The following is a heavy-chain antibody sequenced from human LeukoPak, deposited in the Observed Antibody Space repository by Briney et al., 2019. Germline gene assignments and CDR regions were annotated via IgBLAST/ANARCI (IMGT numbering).Heavy chain of an antibody. D-gene: IGHD3-22*01. CDR2: IHHDGSNK. CDR3: AKDFSVYYYDSRVFDY. CDR1: GFTFSSYG. J-gene: IGHJ4*02. Sequence: GGSLRLSCAASGFTFSSYGMRWVRQAPGKGLDWVAFIHHDGSNKYYADSVRGRFTISRDNSKNTPYLQMNSLRTEDTAVYYCAKDFSVYYYDSRVFDYWGQGTLVTVSS. V-gene: IGHV3-30*02.